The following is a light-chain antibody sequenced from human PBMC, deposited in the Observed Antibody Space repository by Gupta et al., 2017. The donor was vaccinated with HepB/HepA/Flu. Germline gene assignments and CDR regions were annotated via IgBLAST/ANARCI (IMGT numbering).Light chain of an antibody. CDR2: DAS. CDR3: QQYNSWPPTWT. J-gene: IGKJ1*01. Sequence: IVMTQSPATLPASPGERATLSCRASQSVGYNLAWYQQKPGQSPRLLIYDASTRATGFPARFSGSGAGTEFTLTISSLQSEDFAVYYCQQYNSWPPTWTFGQGTKVEIK. CDR1: QSVGYN. V-gene: IGKV3-15*01.